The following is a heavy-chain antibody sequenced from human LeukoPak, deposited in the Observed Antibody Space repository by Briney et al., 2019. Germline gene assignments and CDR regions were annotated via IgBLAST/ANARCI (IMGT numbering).Heavy chain of an antibody. D-gene: IGHD3-10*01. CDR3: ARAYGSGSYRGSDWFDP. CDR2: INPSGGST. CDR1: GYTFTSYY. V-gene: IGHV1-46*01. Sequence: GASVKVSCKASGYTFTSYYMHWVRRAPGQGLEWMGIINPSGGSTSYAQKFQGRVTMTRDTSTSTVYMELSSLRSEDTAVYYCARAYGSGSYRGSDWFDPWGQGTLVTVSS. J-gene: IGHJ5*02.